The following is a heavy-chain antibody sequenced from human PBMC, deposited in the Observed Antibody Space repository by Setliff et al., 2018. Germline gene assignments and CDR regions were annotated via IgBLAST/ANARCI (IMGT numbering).Heavy chain of an antibody. CDR3: ARGPYNIYDRSGYGFTNWFDP. J-gene: IGHJ5*02. Sequence: TLSLTCAVSGGSISSSNWWSWVRQPPGKGLEWIGSIYYSGSTYYNPSLKSRVTISVDTSKKQFSLKLSSVTAADTAVYYCARGPYNIYDRSGYGFTNWFDPWGQGILVTVSS. CDR1: GGSISSSNW. D-gene: IGHD3-22*01. CDR2: IYYSGST. V-gene: IGHV4-4*02.